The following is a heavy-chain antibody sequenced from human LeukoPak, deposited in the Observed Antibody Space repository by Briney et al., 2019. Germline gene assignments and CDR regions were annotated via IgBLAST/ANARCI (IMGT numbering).Heavy chain of an antibody. V-gene: IGHV3-23*01. Sequence: PGGSLRLSCAASGFTFSSYGMSWVRQAPGKGLEWVSAISGSGGSTYYADSVKGRFTISRDNSKNTLYLQMNSLRAEDTAVYYCAKDMYSSSWYSYWGQGTLVTVSS. CDR1: GFTFSSYG. CDR3: AKDMYSSSWYSY. CDR2: ISGSGGST. D-gene: IGHD6-13*01. J-gene: IGHJ4*02.